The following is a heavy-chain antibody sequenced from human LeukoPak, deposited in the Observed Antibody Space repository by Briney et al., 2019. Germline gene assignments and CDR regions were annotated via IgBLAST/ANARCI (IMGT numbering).Heavy chain of an antibody. D-gene: IGHD3-10*01. J-gene: IGHJ4*02. CDR1: GFTFSSYA. Sequence: GGSLRLSCAASGFTFSSYARSGVRQAPGKGLEWVYAVSGSGGSTYHAASVKGRFTTSRDNSKKTLYMQMNSLRAEETGVYYCAKSGYWGKGTLVTVS. CDR2: VSGSGGST. CDR3: AKSGY. V-gene: IGHV3-23*01.